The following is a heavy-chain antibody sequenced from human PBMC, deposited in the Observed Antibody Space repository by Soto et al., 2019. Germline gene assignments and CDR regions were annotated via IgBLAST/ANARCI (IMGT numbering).Heavy chain of an antibody. D-gene: IGHD3-10*01. CDR2: ISAYNGNT. Sequence: GASGKVSCKASVYTFACYGSRGVRQAPGQRLEWMGRISAYNGNTNYAQKLQGRVTMTTDTSTSTAYMELRSLRSDDTAVYYCASVVPLSRNAFDIWGQGTIVTVSS. CDR1: VYTFACYG. V-gene: IGHV1-18*01. CDR3: ASVVPLSRNAFDI. J-gene: IGHJ3*02.